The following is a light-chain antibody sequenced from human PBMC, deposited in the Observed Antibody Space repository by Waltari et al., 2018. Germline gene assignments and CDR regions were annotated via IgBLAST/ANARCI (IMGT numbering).Light chain of an antibody. J-gene: IGLJ2*01. V-gene: IGLV1-51*01. CDR1: RSNLVSTF. CDR3: ATWDSSLRVVL. Sequence: QSVLTQPPSVPAAPGQTVHISCPAGRSNLVSTFVTWYQQLPGTAPKFLIYDNDKRPSGIPDRFSGSKSGTSATLGITGLQTGDEADYYCATWDSSLRVVLFGGGTKLTVL. CDR2: DND.